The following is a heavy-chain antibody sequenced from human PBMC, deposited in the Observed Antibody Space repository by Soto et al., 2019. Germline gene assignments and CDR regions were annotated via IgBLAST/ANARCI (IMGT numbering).Heavy chain of an antibody. CDR2: ISSSDNST. Sequence: EVQLLESGGGLVLPGGSLRLSCAASGFTFSSYAMSWVRQAPGKGLEWASAISSSDNSTYYADSVKGRFTISRDNSKNTLYLQMSSLRADDTAVYYCAPMGVWGQGTTVTVSS. V-gene: IGHV3-23*01. CDR3: APMGV. CDR1: GFTFSSYA. J-gene: IGHJ6*02.